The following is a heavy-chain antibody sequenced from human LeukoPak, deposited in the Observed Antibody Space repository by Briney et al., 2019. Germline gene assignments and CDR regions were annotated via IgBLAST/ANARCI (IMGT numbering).Heavy chain of an antibody. D-gene: IGHD1-26*01. CDR3: ARRGSYPRWFDP. CDR2: INHSGST. CDR1: GGSFSGYY. J-gene: IGHJ5*02. Sequence: SETLSLTCAVYGGSFSGYYWSWIRQPPGKGLEWIGEINHSGSTNYNPSLKSRVTISVDTSKNQFSLKLSSVTAADTAVYYCARRGSYPRWFDPWGQGTLVTVSS. V-gene: IGHV4-34*01.